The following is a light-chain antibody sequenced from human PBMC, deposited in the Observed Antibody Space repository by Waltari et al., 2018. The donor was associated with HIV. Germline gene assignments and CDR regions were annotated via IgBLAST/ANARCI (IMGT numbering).Light chain of an antibody. CDR1: SSHVGGFTH. Sequence: QSALTQPASVSGSPGQSLTIPCTGTSSHVGGFTHVPWYQQHPGKVPTLIIYEVSNRPLGISNRFSGANSGNTASLTISGLQAEDEADYYCSSYTSSSTRVFGGGTKLTVL. CDR2: EVS. J-gene: IGLJ3*02. CDR3: SSYTSSSTRV. V-gene: IGLV2-14*01.